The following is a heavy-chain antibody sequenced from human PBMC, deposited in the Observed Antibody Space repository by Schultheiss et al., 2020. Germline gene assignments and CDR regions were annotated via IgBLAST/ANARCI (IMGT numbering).Heavy chain of an antibody. CDR1: GGSFSGYY. J-gene: IGHJ4*02. CDR2: INHSGST. CDR3: ARSLKKYDFWSGYPY. V-gene: IGHV4-34*01. Sequence: SETLSLTCAVYGGSFSGYYWSWIRQPPGKGLEWIGEINHSGSTNYNPPLKSRVTISVDTSKNQFSLKLSSVTAADTAVYYCARSLKKYDFWSGYPYWGQGALGNVDS. D-gene: IGHD3-3*01.